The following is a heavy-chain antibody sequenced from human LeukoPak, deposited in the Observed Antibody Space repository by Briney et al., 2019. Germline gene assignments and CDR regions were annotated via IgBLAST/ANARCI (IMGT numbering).Heavy chain of an antibody. CDR2: IYYSGST. D-gene: IGHD3-3*01. J-gene: IGHJ6*03. Sequence: SETLSLTCTVSGGSISSYYWSWIRQPPGKGLEWIGYIYYSGSTNYNPSLKSRVTISVDTSKNQFSLKLSSVTAADTAVYYCARGLDYDIWSGYDYYYMDVWGKGTTVTVSS. CDR3: ARGLDYDIWSGYDYYYMDV. V-gene: IGHV4-59*01. CDR1: GGSISSYY.